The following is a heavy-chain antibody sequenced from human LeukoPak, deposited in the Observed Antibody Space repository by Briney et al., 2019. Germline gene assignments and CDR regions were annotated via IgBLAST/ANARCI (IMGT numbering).Heavy chain of an antibody. CDR1: GFTFSIYG. J-gene: IGHJ4*02. V-gene: IGHV3-23*01. CDR2: ISGSGDSI. CDR3: ARGLDY. D-gene: IGHD3-16*01. Sequence: PGGSLRLSCAASGFTFSIYGMSWVRQAPGKGLEWVSGISGSGDSIDYADSVKGRFTISRDNSKNTLYLQMNSLRAEDTAVYYCARGLDYWGQGTLVTVSS.